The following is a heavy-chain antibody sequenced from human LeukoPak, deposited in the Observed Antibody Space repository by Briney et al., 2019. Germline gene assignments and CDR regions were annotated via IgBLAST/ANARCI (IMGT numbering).Heavy chain of an antibody. CDR3: ARVTAMGSLDY. CDR1: GGSISSYY. Sequence: PSETLSLTCTVSGGSISSYYWSWIRQPPGKGLEWIGYIYYSGSTNYNPSLKSRVTISVDTSKNQFSLKLRSVTAADTAVYYCARVTAMGSLDYWGQGTLVTVSS. D-gene: IGHD5-18*01. J-gene: IGHJ4*02. CDR2: IYYSGST. V-gene: IGHV4-59*01.